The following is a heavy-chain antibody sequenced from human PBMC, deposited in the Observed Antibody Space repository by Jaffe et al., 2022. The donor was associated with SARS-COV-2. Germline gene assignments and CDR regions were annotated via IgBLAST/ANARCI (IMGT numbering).Heavy chain of an antibody. D-gene: IGHD3-22*01. Sequence: ELQLLESGGGLVQPGGSLRLSCAASGFPLRNYAMSWVRQAPGKGLEWVSGISSSGGSTYYADSVKGRFTISRDNSKNTLNLQMNSLRAEDTAVYYCARGDRWYYAGSDNWYFDLWGRGTLVTVSS. CDR1: GFPLRNYA. CDR2: ISSSGGST. J-gene: IGHJ2*01. CDR3: ARGDRWYYAGSDNWYFDL. V-gene: IGHV3-23*01.